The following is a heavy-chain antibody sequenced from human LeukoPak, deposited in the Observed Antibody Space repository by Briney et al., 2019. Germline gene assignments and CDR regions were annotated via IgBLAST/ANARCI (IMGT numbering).Heavy chain of an antibody. Sequence: GGSLRLSCAASGFTFSTYGMHWVRQAPGKGLEWVAVIWYDGSIKYYADFVKGRFTISRDNSKNTLYLQMNNLRAEDTAVYYCARAVGPFDIWGQGTLVIVSS. CDR1: GFTFSTYG. CDR3: ARAVGPFDI. V-gene: IGHV3-33*01. J-gene: IGHJ3*02. CDR2: IWYDGSIK.